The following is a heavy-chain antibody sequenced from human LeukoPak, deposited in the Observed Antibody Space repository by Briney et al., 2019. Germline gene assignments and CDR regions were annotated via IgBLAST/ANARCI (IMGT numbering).Heavy chain of an antibody. D-gene: IGHD6-19*01. CDR2: ISGSGGST. J-gene: IGHJ5*02. CDR1: GFTFSSYA. CDR3: AKTGGPYSSGWYWVDH. Sequence: GGSLRLSCAASGFTFSSYAMSWVRQAPGKGLEWVSAISGSGGSTYYADSVKGRFTISRDNSKNTLYLQMNSLRAEDTAVYYCAKTGGPYSSGWYWVDHWGQGTLVTVSS. V-gene: IGHV3-23*01.